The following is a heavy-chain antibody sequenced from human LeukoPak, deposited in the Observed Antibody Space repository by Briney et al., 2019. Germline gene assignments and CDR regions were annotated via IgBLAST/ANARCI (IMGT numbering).Heavy chain of an antibody. CDR2: INPNSGGT. Sequence: GASVKVSCKASGYTFTGYYMHWVRQAPGQGVEWVGRINPNSGGTNYAQKFQGRVTMTRDTSISTAYMELSRLRSDDTAVYYCARGNYGSGSYSLLWGQGTLVTVSS. CDR3: ARGNYGSGSYSLL. CDR1: GYTFTGYY. V-gene: IGHV1-2*06. J-gene: IGHJ4*02. D-gene: IGHD3-10*01.